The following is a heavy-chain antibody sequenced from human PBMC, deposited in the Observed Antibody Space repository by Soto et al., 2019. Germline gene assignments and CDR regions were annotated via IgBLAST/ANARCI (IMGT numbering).Heavy chain of an antibody. J-gene: IGHJ3*01. Sequence: ASVKVSCKASVFTSSGISWVRQAPGHRLEWMGWISTHNGNTIYAQKFQGRVIMTMDTSTTTVYMESRSLRPDDTAVYLCAREGILGLFDAYDLWGQGTMVTVSS. CDR2: ISTHNGNT. D-gene: IGHD3-3*01. CDR3: AREGILGLFDAYDL. CDR1: VFTSSG. V-gene: IGHV1-18*04.